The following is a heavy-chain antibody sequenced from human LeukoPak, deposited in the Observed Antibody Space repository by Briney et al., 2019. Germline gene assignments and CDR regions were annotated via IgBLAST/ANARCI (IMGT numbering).Heavy chain of an antibody. D-gene: IGHD5-12*01. Sequence: GGSLRLSCAASGFTFDDYAMHWVRQAPGKGLEWVSGISWNSGSIGYADSVKGRFTISRDNAKNSLYLQMNSLRAEDTAVYYCARGVATSRRNFDYWGQGTLVTVSS. CDR3: ARGVATSRRNFDY. J-gene: IGHJ4*02. CDR2: ISWNSGSI. CDR1: GFTFDDYA. V-gene: IGHV3-9*01.